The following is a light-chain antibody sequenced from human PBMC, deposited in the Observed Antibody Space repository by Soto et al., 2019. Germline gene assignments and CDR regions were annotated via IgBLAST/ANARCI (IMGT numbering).Light chain of an antibody. CDR1: QSISDT. CDR3: QQADSFPLT. CDR2: SAS. V-gene: IGKV3-15*01. J-gene: IGKJ4*01. Sequence: EIVMTQSPATLSVSPCGRATLSCSASQSISDTLAWYQQKPGQAPRLLIYSASRGATGFPARFSGSGSGTDFTLTISSLQPEDFATYYCQQADSFPLTFGGGTKVDIK.